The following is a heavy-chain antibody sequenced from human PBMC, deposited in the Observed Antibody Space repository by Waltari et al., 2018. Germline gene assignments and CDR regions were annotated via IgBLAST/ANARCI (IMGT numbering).Heavy chain of an antibody. D-gene: IGHD3-3*01. Sequence: QVQLVQSGAEVKKPGSSVKVSCKASGGTFSSYAISWVRQAPGQGLEWMGRIIPIFGTANYAQKFXGRVTITADKSTSTAYMELSSLRSEDTAVYYCARDEDYDFWSGYLGYWGQGTLVTVSS. CDR2: IIPIFGTA. V-gene: IGHV1-69*13. J-gene: IGHJ4*02. CDR3: ARDEDYDFWSGYLGY. CDR1: GGTFSSYA.